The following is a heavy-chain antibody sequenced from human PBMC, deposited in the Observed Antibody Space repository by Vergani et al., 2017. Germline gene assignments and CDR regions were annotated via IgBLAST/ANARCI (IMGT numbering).Heavy chain of an antibody. V-gene: IGHV1-69*01. CDR2: IIPIFGTA. Sequence: QVQLVQSGAEVKKPGASVKVSCKASGYTFTGYYMHWVRQAPGQGLEWMGGIIPIFGTANYAQKFQGRVTITADESTSTAYMELSSLRSEDTAVYYCARGGSVVGAYNWFDPWGQGTLVTVSS. J-gene: IGHJ5*02. CDR1: GYTFTGYY. CDR3: ARGGSVVGAYNWFDP. D-gene: IGHD1-26*01.